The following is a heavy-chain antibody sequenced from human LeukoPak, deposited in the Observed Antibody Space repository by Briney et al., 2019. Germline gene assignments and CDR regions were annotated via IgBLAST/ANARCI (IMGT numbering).Heavy chain of an antibody. CDR1: GFIFSGYW. CDR2: IKQDGSEK. D-gene: IGHD6-13*01. CDR3: ARVRYTSSWYYFDS. Sequence: GGSLRLSCAASGFIFSGYWMSWVRQAPGKGLEWVANIKQDGSEKYYVDSVKGRFTISRDSAKNPLYLQMNSLRAEDTAVYYCARVRYTSSWYYFDSWGQGTLVTVSS. J-gene: IGHJ4*02. V-gene: IGHV3-7*04.